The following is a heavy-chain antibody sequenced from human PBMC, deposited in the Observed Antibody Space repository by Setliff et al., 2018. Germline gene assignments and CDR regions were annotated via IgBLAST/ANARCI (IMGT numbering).Heavy chain of an antibody. J-gene: IGHJ4*02. CDR1: GYSFTGYY. CDR2: IHTGGGSA. D-gene: IGHD6-13*01. CDR3: ARGGMAAAGRKGVFEY. Sequence: GASVKVSCKTSGYSFTGYYVHWVRQAPGQGLEWMGIIHTGGGSASYAQKFQGRVTMTSDTSTRTVYMEVNSVRSDDTAIYYCARGGMAAAGRKGVFEYWGQGTQVTAPQ. V-gene: IGHV1-46*01.